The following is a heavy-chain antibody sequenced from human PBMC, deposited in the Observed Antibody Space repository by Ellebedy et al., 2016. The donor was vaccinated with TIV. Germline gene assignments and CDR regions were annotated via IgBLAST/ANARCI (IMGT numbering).Heavy chain of an antibody. CDR3: ARSDGITMIVAPLDY. CDR1: GYTFTSYG. CDR2: ISAYNGNT. Sequence: AASVKVSCKASGYTFTSYGISWVRQAPGQGLEWMGWISAYNGNTNYAQKLQGRVTMTTDTSTSTAYMELRSLRSDDTAVYYCARSDGITMIVAPLDYWGQGTLVTVSS. J-gene: IGHJ4*02. D-gene: IGHD3-22*01. V-gene: IGHV1-18*01.